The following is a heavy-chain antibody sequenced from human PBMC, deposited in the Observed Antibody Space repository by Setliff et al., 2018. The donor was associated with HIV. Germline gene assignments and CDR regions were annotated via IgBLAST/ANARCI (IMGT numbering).Heavy chain of an antibody. CDR1: GDSISSSTYY. D-gene: IGHD1-20*01. Sequence: SETLSLTCTVSGDSISSSTYYWGWIRQPPGRGLEWIGSIFYTGFTYYSPSLESRVTMSVDTSKNQFSLRVRSVTAADTAVYYCARVVKGYNWNYFDYWGQGTLVTSPQ. J-gene: IGHJ4*02. V-gene: IGHV4-39*07. CDR3: ARVVKGYNWNYFDY. CDR2: IFYTGFT.